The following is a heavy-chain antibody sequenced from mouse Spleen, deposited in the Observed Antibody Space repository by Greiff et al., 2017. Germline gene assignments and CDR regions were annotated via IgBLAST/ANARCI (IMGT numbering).Heavy chain of an antibody. CDR3: ATYYDGSLDY. CDR2: ISNLAYSI. CDR1: GFTFSDYG. V-gene: IGHV5-15*04. J-gene: IGHJ2*01. D-gene: IGHD1-1*01. Sequence: EVMLVESGGGLVKPGGSLKLSCAASGFTFSDYGMAWVRQAPGKGPEWVAFISNLAYSIYYADTVTGRFTISRENAKNTLYLEMSSLRSEDTAMYYCATYYDGSLDYWGQGTTLTVSS.